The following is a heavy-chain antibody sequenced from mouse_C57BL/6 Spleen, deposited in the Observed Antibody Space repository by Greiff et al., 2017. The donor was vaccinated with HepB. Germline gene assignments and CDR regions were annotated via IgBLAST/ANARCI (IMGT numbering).Heavy chain of an antibody. J-gene: IGHJ4*01. CDR3: ARQRGDGYYYAMDY. CDR2: ISSGGSYT. CDR1: GFTFSSYG. D-gene: IGHD2-3*01. Sequence: DVQLVESGGDLVKPGGSLKLSCAASGFTFSSYGMSWVRQTPDKRLEWVATISSGGSYTYYPDSVKGRFTISRDNAKNTLYLQMSSLKSEDTAMYYCARQRGDGYYYAMDYWGQGTSVTVSS. V-gene: IGHV5-6*01.